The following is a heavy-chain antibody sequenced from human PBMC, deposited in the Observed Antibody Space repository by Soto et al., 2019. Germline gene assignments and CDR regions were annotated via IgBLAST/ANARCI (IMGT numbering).Heavy chain of an antibody. D-gene: IGHD6-13*01. CDR1: GNSFNNW. J-gene: IGHJ4*02. CDR3: ARQLGSSFDY. V-gene: IGHV5-51*01. CDR2: IYPGDSDT. Sequence: PVESLKISCKGLGNSFNNWIGWVRQMPGKGLEWMGIIYPGDSDTRYSPSFQGQVTISADKSISTAYLQWSSLKASDTAMYYCARQLGSSFDYWGQGTLVTVSS.